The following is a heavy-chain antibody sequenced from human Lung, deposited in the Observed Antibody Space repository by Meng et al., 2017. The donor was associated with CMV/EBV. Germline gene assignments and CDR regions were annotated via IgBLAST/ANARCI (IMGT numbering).Heavy chain of an antibody. Sequence: GPLRLXCTVSGGSISSSTYYWGWVRQPPGKGLEWIGSLYYSGSTYYNPSLKSRVTISVDTSKNQFSLKLSSVTAADTAVYYCARDLKSYCSSTSCYINWFDPWGQGXLVTVSS. J-gene: IGHJ5*02. V-gene: IGHV4-39*07. CDR1: GGSISSSTYY. CDR3: ARDLKSYCSSTSCYINWFDP. D-gene: IGHD2-2*02. CDR2: LYYSGST.